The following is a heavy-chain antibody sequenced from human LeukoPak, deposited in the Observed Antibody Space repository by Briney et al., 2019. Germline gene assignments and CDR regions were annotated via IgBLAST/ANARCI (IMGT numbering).Heavy chain of an antibody. CDR1: GGSISSYY. CDR2: IYYSGST. Sequence: SETLSLTCTGSGGSISSYYWSWIRQPPWKGLEWIGYIYYSGSTNYNPSLKSRVTISVDTSKNQFSLKLSSVTAADTAVYYCAKTIAAINWFDPWGQGTLVTVSS. V-gene: IGHV4-59*08. J-gene: IGHJ5*02. D-gene: IGHD6-25*01. CDR3: AKTIAAINWFDP.